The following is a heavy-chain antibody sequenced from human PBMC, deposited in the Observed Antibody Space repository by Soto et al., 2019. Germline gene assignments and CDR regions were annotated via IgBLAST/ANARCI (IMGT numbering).Heavy chain of an antibody. D-gene: IGHD3-10*01. V-gene: IGHV4-61*01. Sequence: NPSETLSLTCSVSGGSFSSDSFIWSWVRQFPGKGLEWIGYIYYSGSTNYNPSLKSRVTISVDTSKNQFSLKLSSVTAADTAVYYCARVTVLYYYGSGGQYGGMDVWGQGTTVTVSS. CDR1: GGSFSSDSFI. CDR3: ARVTVLYYYGSGGQYGGMDV. CDR2: IYYSGST. J-gene: IGHJ6*02.